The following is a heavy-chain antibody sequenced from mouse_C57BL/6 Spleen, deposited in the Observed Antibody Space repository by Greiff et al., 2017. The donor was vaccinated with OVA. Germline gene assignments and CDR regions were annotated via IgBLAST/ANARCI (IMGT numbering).Heavy chain of an antibody. D-gene: IGHD3-3*01. CDR3: ARLGDPYFDY. Sequence: EVQGVESGGGLVKPGGSLKLSCAASGFTFSSYTMSWVRQTPEKRLEWVATISGGGGNTYYPDSVKGRFTISRDNAKNTLYLQMSSLRSEDTALYYCARLGDPYFDYWGQGTTLTVSS. CDR2: ISGGGGNT. V-gene: IGHV5-9*01. CDR1: GFTFSSYT. J-gene: IGHJ2*01.